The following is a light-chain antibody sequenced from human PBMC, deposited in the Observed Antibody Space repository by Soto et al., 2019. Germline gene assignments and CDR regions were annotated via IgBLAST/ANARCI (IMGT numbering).Light chain of an antibody. Sequence: AIRMTQSPSSFSASTADIVTSTCRASQCLTRYLACYERRPGKAPKLLIYAASTLQSGVPSRFSGSGSGTDFTLTISCLQSEDFATYYCQQYYSYPRTFGQGTKVDI. V-gene: IGKV1-8*01. CDR2: AAS. CDR3: QQYYSYPRT. CDR1: QCLTRY. J-gene: IGKJ1*01.